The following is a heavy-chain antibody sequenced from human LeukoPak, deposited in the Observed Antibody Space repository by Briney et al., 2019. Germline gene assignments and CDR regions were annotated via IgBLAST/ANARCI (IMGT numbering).Heavy chain of an antibody. Sequence: GGSLRLSCGASGFTFSSYAMSWVRQAPGKGLEWVSAISGSGGSTYYADSVKGRFTISRDNSKNTLYLQMNSLRAEDTAVYYCAKYYYDSSGYYAHFDYWGQGTLVTVSS. D-gene: IGHD3-22*01. J-gene: IGHJ4*02. CDR3: AKYYYDSSGYYAHFDY. V-gene: IGHV3-23*01. CDR2: ISGSGGST. CDR1: GFTFSSYA.